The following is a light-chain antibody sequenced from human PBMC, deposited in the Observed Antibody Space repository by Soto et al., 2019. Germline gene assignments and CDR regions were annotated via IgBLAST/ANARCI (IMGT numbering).Light chain of an antibody. Sequence: QSALTQPASVSGSPGQSITISCTATSGNVGAYNFVSWYQQHPGKAPELMIHGVSNRPSGVSDRFSGSKSGNTASLTISGLQAEDEAAYYCGSYSSSSTPYVFGTGTKLTVL. CDR2: GVS. J-gene: IGLJ1*01. CDR1: SGNVGAYNF. V-gene: IGLV2-14*03. CDR3: GSYSSSSTPYV.